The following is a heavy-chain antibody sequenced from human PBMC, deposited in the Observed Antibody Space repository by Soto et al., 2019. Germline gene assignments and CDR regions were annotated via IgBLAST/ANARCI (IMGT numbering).Heavy chain of an antibody. CDR1: GFTFSSYA. CDR2: ISGSGGST. J-gene: IGHJ6*02. D-gene: IGHD6-6*01. V-gene: IGHV3-23*01. Sequence: GGSLRLSCAASGFTFSSYAMSWVRQAPGKGLEWVSAISGSGGSTYYADSVKGRFTISRDNSKNTLYLQMNSLRAEDTAVYYCAKDSVIAAGEYYYYGMDVWGQGTTVTVSS. CDR3: AKDSVIAAGEYYYYGMDV.